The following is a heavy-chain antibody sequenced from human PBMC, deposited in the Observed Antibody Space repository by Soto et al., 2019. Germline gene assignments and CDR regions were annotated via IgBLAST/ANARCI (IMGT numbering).Heavy chain of an antibody. CDR1: GFTFSNAW. Sequence: PGGSLRLSCAASGFTFSNAWMNWVRQAPGKGLEWVGRIKSKTDGGTTDYAAPVKGRFTISRDDSKNTLYLQMNSLKTEDTAVYYCTTDSLRFLEWLQPIYYYYYGMDVWGQGTTVTVSS. CDR3: TTDSLRFLEWLQPIYYYYYGMDV. V-gene: IGHV3-15*07. J-gene: IGHJ6*02. D-gene: IGHD3-3*01. CDR2: IKSKTDGGTT.